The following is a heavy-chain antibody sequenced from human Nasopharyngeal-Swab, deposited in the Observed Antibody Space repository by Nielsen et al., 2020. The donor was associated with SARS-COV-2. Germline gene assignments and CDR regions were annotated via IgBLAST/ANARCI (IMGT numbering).Heavy chain of an antibody. CDR2: IYYSGST. CDR3: AREEYSGYDWFDP. CDR1: GGSISSGGYS. J-gene: IGHJ5*02. V-gene: IGHV4-30-2*01. D-gene: IGHD5-12*01. Sequence: SETLSLTCAVSGGSISSGGYSWSWIRQPPGKGLEWIGYIYYSGSTYYNPSLKSRVTISVDTSKNQFSLKLSSVTAADTAVYYCAREEYSGYDWFDPWGQGTLVTVSS.